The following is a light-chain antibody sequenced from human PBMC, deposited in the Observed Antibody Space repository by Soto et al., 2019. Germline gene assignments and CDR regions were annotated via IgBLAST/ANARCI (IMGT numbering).Light chain of an antibody. CDR3: QQYNDWPRT. V-gene: IGKV3-15*01. CDR2: DAS. Sequence: EIVMTQSPATLSVSPGEGATLSCRASQGVKNYLAWYQQKPGQAPRLLIYDASNRAAGIPARFSGSGSGTEFTLTISSLQSEDFAVYYCQQYNDWPRTFGQGTKVDIK. J-gene: IGKJ1*01. CDR1: QGVKNY.